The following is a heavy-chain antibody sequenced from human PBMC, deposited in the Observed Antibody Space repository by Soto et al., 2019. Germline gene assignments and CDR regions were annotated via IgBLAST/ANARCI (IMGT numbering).Heavy chain of an antibody. J-gene: IGHJ5*02. CDR2: VYYSEST. D-gene: IGHD3-16*01. V-gene: IGHV4-61*01. CDR3: ARGGRGRHWFDP. Sequence: QVQLQESGPGLVKPSETLSLTCTVSGGSVSRESYYWSWIRQPPGKGLEWIGYVYYSESTSYNPSLKSRVSISVDTSKNQFYLKMSSVTAADTAVYYSARGGRGRHWFDPWGQGNLVTVSS. CDR1: GGSVSRESYY.